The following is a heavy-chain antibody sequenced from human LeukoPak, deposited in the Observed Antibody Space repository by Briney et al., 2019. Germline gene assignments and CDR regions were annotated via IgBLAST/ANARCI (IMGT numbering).Heavy chain of an antibody. CDR3: ARHSGGYDSNYFDY. D-gene: IGHD5-12*01. CDR1: GYIFTSYW. CDR2: IDPSDSYT. V-gene: IGHV5-10-1*01. Sequence: GESLKISCKGSGYIFTSYWISWVRQMPGKGLEWMGRIDPSDSYTDYSPSFQGHVTISADKSSSTAYLHWNSLTASDTAMYYCARHSGGYDSNYFDYWGQGTLVTVSS. J-gene: IGHJ4*02.